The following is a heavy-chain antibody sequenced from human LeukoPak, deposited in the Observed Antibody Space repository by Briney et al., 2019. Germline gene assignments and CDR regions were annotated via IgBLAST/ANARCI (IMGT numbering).Heavy chain of an antibody. V-gene: IGHV1-69*05. CDR2: IIPIFRTT. Sequence: SVKVSCKASGGTFSNYAYSWVRQAPGQGLEWMGGIIPIFRTTNYAEQFQGRVTITTDESTNTAYLDLSSLRSEDTAVYYCAKDDGSATMGFDSWGQGALVSVSS. CDR1: GGTFSNYA. D-gene: IGHD1-26*01. CDR3: AKDDGSATMGFDS. J-gene: IGHJ5*01.